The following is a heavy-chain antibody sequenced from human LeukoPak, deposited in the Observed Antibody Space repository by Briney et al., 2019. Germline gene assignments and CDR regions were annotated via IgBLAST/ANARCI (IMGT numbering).Heavy chain of an antibody. Sequence: ASVKLSCKASIGTFSIYAIGWVRHPPGQGLEWMGGSIPIFGTANNAQKFQGRVTITADESTSTAYMELSSLRSEDTAVYYCARSSSGGLRYFDWPSPTLSYYYYMDVWGKGTTVTISS. J-gene: IGHJ6*03. CDR2: SIPIFGTA. D-gene: IGHD3-9*01. V-gene: IGHV1-69*13. CDR3: ARSSSGGLRYFDWPSPTLSYYYYMDV. CDR1: IGTFSIYA.